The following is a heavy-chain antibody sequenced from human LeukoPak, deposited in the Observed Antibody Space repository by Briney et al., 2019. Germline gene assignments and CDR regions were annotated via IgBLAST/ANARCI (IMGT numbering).Heavy chain of an antibody. Sequence: SETLSLTCTVSGGSISSYYWSWIRQPPGKGLEWIGYIYYSGSTNYNPSLKSRVTISVDTSKNQFSLKLGSVTAADTAVYYCARDPGSDAFDIWGQGTMVTVSS. CDR1: GGSISSYY. CDR3: ARDPGSDAFDI. J-gene: IGHJ3*02. V-gene: IGHV4-59*01. CDR2: IYYSGST. D-gene: IGHD7-27*01.